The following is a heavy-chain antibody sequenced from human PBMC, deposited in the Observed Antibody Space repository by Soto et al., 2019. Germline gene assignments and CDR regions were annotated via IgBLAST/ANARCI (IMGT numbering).Heavy chain of an antibody. Sequence: ASVKVSCKASGYTLTGYYMHWVRQAPGQGLEWMGWINPNSGGTNYAQKFQGWVTMTRDTSTSTVYMELSSLRSEDTAVYYCARDTAEAAAGHFDPWGQGTLVTVSS. J-gene: IGHJ5*02. CDR3: ARDTAEAAAGHFDP. V-gene: IGHV1-2*04. D-gene: IGHD6-13*01. CDR2: INPNSGGT. CDR1: GYTLTGYY.